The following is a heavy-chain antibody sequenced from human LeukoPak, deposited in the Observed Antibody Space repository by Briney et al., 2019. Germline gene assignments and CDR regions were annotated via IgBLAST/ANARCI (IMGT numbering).Heavy chain of an antibody. V-gene: IGHV7-4-1*02. J-gene: IGHJ4*02. CDR3: ARSTSLYDSSGEIDY. CDR1: GGTFSSYA. Sequence: ASVKVSCKASGGTFSSYAISWVRQAPGQGLEWMGWINTNTGNPTYAQGFTGRFAFSLDTSVSTAYLQISSLKAEDTAVYYCARSTSLYDSSGEIDYWGQGTLVTVSS. CDR2: INTNTGNP. D-gene: IGHD3-22*01.